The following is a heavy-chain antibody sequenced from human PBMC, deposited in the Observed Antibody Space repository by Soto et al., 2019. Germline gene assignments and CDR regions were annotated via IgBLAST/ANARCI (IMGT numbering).Heavy chain of an antibody. V-gene: IGHV3-13*01. CDR2: IGTAGDT. J-gene: IGHJ5*02. CDR1: GFTFSSYD. CDR3: ARGLAAADYNWFDP. D-gene: IGHD6-13*01. Sequence: EVQLVESGGXXXQPGGSLRLSCAASGFTFSSYDMHWVRQATGKGLEWVSAIGTAGDTYYPGSVKGRFTISRENAKNSLYLQMNSLRAGDTAVYYCARGLAAADYNWFDPWGQGTLVTVSS.